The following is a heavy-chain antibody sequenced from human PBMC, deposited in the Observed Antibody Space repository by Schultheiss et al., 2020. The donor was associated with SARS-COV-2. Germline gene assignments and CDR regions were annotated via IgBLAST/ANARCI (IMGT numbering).Heavy chain of an antibody. D-gene: IGHD3-3*01. CDR2: ISGSGGST. Sequence: GGSLRLSCAASGFTVSSNYMSWVRQAPGKGLEWVSAISGSGGSTYYADSVKGRFTISRDNSKNTLYLQMNSLRAEDTAVYYCAGYYDFWSGYHLRRNDAFDIWGQGTMVTVSS. CDR3: AGYYDFWSGYHLRRNDAFDI. J-gene: IGHJ3*02. CDR1: GFTVSSNY. V-gene: IGHV3-23*01.